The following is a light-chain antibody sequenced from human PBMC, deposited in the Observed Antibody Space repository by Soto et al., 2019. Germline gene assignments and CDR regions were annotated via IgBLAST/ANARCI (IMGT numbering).Light chain of an antibody. CDR3: QQSYITPWT. J-gene: IGKJ1*01. CDR1: QSISSW. Sequence: DIQMTQSPSTLSASVGDRVTITCRASQSISSWLAWYQQKPGKAPKLLIYKASTLKSGVPSRFSGSESGTDFTLTISSLQPEDFATYYCQQSYITPWTFGQGTKVDIK. V-gene: IGKV1-5*03. CDR2: KAS.